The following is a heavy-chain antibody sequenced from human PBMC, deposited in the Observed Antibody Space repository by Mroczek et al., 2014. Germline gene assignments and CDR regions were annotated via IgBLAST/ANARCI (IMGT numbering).Heavy chain of an antibody. Sequence: VQLLESGAGLLKPSETLSLTCAVYGGSFSGYYWSWIRQPPGKGLEWIGEINHSGSTNYNPSLKSRVTISVDTSKNQFSLKLSSVTAADTAVYYCQRVRGASRLKYYFDYWGQGTLVTVSS. CDR3: QRVRGASRLKYYFDY. V-gene: IGHV4-34*01. D-gene: IGHD3-10*01. CDR1: GGSFSGYY. CDR2: INHSGST. J-gene: IGHJ4*02.